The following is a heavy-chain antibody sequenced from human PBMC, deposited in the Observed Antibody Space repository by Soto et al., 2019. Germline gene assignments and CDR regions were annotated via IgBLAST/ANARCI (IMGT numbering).Heavy chain of an antibody. Sequence: QVQLQESGSGLVKPSQTLSLTCAVSGGSISNGGYSWSWIRQPPGKGLEWIGYIYHSESTYYTPSPKSPVNILLGKSKDPFLLELSSVAGADTAVYYRGRIHVETFMLVGALDAFDVWGQGTVVTVSS. CDR2: IYHSEST. CDR1: GGSISNGGYS. J-gene: IGHJ3*01. CDR3: GRIHVETFMLVGALDAFDV. V-gene: IGHV4-30-2*01. D-gene: IGHD3-10*02.